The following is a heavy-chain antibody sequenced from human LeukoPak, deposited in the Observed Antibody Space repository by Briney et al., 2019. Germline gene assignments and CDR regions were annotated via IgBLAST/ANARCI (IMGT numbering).Heavy chain of an antibody. Sequence: GASVKLSCKASGYTFTDNYIHWVRQAPGQGLEWMGGLAPRSGATTYAQKFQGRVTMTRDTSIRTAYMQFYSLRSDDTAVYYCARDGSVESGHYYFDFWGQGTLVTVSS. CDR1: GYTFTDNY. CDR3: ARDGSVESGHYYFDF. V-gene: IGHV1-2*02. J-gene: IGHJ4*02. CDR2: LAPRSGAT. D-gene: IGHD3-10*01.